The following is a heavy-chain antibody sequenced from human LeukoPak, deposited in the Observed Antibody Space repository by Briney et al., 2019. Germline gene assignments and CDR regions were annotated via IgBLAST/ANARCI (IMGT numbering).Heavy chain of an antibody. J-gene: IGHJ6*03. CDR3: ARDDYGDYQSLGYYYYYMDV. CDR2: ISAYNGNT. V-gene: IGHV1-18*01. CDR1: GYTFTSYG. Sequence: ASVKVSCKASGYTFTSYGISWVRQAPGQGLEWMGWISAYNGNTNYAQKLQGRVTMTTDTSTSTAYMELRSLRSDGTAVYYCARDDYGDYQSLGYYYYYMDVWGKGTTVTVSS. D-gene: IGHD4-17*01.